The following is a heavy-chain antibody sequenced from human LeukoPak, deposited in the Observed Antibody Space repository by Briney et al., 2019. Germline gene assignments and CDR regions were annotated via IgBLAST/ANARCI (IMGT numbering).Heavy chain of an antibody. CDR2: ISGSGGST. CDR1: GFTFSSYA. Sequence: PGGSLRLSCAASGFTFSSYAMSWVRQAPGKGLEWVSAISGSGGSTYYADSVKGRFTISRDNSKNTLYLQMNSLRAEDTAVYYCAKASGTSSGWQIDFDYWGQGTLVTVSS. V-gene: IGHV3-23*01. D-gene: IGHD6-19*01. CDR3: AKASGTSSGWQIDFDY. J-gene: IGHJ4*02.